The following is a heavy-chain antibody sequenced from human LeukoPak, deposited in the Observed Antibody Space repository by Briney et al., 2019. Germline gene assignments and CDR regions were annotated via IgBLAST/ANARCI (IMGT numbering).Heavy chain of an antibody. CDR1: GYTFTSYD. J-gene: IGHJ3*02. V-gene: IGHV1-8*01. CDR3: ARSYCSSTSCLDAFDI. D-gene: IGHD2-2*01. Sequence: ASVKVSCKASGYTFTSYDINWVRQATGQGLEWMGWMNPNSGNTGYAQKFQGRVTMTRNTSIGTAYMELSSLRSEDTAVYYCARSYCSSTSCLDAFDIWGQGTMVTVSS. CDR2: MNPNSGNT.